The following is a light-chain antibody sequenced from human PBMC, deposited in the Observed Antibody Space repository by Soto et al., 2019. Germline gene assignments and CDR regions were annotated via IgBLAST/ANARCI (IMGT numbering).Light chain of an antibody. CDR2: EGT. V-gene: IGLV2-23*01. CDR1: SSDIV. Sequence: QSVLTQPASVSASPGQSITISCTGTSSDIVSWYQQHPGKAPKLMIYEGTKRPSGVSNRYSGSKSGNTASLTISGLQAEYEAEYYCSSFAGSSTSWVFGGGTKLTVL. CDR3: SSFAGSSTSWV. J-gene: IGLJ3*02.